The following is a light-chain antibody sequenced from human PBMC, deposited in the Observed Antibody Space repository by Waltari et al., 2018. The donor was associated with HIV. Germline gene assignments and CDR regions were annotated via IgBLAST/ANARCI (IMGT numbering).Light chain of an antibody. Sequence: NFMLTQPHSVSESPGKTVTISCTGSSGSIASNYVQWYQQRPGSAPTTVIYEHNQRPSGVPDLFSGSIDSSSNSASLTISGLKTEDEADYYCQSYDSITWVFGGGTKLTVL. CDR1: SGSIASNY. CDR3: QSYDSITWV. CDR2: EHN. J-gene: IGLJ3*02. V-gene: IGLV6-57*02.